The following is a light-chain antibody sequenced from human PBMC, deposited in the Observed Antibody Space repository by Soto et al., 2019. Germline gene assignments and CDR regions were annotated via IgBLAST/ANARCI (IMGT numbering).Light chain of an antibody. CDR3: HQYYTTPLT. Sequence: DIVMTQSPDSLPVSLGERATINCKSSQGVLYSSNNKNYLAWYQQKPGQPPKLLIYWASSRESGVPDRFSGSGSGADFTLTISSLQAEDVAVYYCHQYYTTPLTCGGGTKVDIK. J-gene: IGKJ4*01. CDR2: WAS. CDR1: QGVLYSSNNKNY. V-gene: IGKV4-1*01.